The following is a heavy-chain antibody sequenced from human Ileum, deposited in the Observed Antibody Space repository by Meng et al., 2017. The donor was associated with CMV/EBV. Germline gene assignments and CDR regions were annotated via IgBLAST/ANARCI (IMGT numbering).Heavy chain of an antibody. D-gene: IGHD2-8*02. J-gene: IGHJ6*02. V-gene: IGHV3-9*01. CDR3: TKSLSNSGTGYFYGMDV. CDR1: GFTFDEYA. CDR2: ISWNSGYI. Sequence: GGSLRLSCAASGFTFDEYAMHWVRQAPGKGLEWVSGISWNSGYIVSADSVKGRFTISRDNAKNSLYLQMNSLRAEDTALYYCTKSLSNSGTGYFYGMDVWGQGTTVTVSS.